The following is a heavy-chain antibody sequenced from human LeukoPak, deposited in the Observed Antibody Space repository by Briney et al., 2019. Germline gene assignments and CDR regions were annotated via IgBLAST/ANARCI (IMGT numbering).Heavy chain of an antibody. V-gene: IGHV3-30*04. Sequence: GGSLRLSCAASGLTFSSYAMNWVRQAPGKGLEWVAVISYDGSNKYYADSVKGRFTISRDNSKNTLYLQMNSLRAEDTAVYYCARGGSYHYAYFDYWGQGTLVTVSS. CDR3: ARGGSYHYAYFDY. CDR2: ISYDGSNK. CDR1: GLTFSSYA. J-gene: IGHJ4*02. D-gene: IGHD1-26*01.